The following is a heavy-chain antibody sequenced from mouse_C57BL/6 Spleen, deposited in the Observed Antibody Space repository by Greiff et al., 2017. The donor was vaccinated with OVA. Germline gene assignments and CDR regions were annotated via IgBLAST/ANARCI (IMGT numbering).Heavy chain of an antibody. J-gene: IGHJ2*01. CDR2: IDPSDSYT. V-gene: IGHV1-50*01. Sequence: QVQLQQSGAELVKPGASVKLSCKASGYTFTSYWMQWVKQRPGQGLEWIGEIDPSDSYTNYNQKFKGKATLTVDTSSSTAYMQLSSLTSEDSAVYYCARWYYGSSERLFDYWGQGTTLTVSS. CDR1: GYTFTSYW. CDR3: ARWYYGSSERLFDY. D-gene: IGHD1-1*01.